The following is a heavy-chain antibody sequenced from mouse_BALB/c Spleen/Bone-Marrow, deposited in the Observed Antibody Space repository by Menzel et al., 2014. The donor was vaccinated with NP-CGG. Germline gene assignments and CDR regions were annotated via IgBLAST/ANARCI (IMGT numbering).Heavy chain of an antibody. V-gene: IGHV5-12*02. Sequence: EVQRVESGGGLVQPGGSLKLSCATSGFTFSDYYMYWVRQTPEKRLEWAAYISNGGGSTYYPDTVKGRFTISRDNAKNTLYLQMSRLKSEDTAMYYCARGGLWSSFDYWGQGTTLTVSS. CDR1: GFTFSDYY. J-gene: IGHJ2*01. CDR2: ISNGGGST. CDR3: ARGGLWSSFDY. D-gene: IGHD1-1*02.